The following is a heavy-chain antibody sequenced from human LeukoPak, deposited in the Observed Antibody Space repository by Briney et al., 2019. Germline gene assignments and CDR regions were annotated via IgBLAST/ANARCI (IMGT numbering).Heavy chain of an antibody. CDR1: GFTFSSYA. CDR3: AREAAGDY. V-gene: IGHV3-7*01. D-gene: IGHD6-25*01. CDR2: IKQDGSEK. J-gene: IGHJ4*02. Sequence: PGGSLRLSCAASGFTFSSYAMSWVRQAPGKGLEWVANIKQDGSEKYYVDSVKGRFTISRDNAKNSLYLQMNSLRVKDTAVYYCAREAAGDYWGQGTLVTVSS.